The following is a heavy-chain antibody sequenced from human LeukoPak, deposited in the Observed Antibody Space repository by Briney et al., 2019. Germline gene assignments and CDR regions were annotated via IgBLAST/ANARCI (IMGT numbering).Heavy chain of an antibody. CDR2: VHSSGDI. V-gene: IGHV4-61*02. J-gene: IGHJ4*02. CDR1: GVSITSGSYY. Sequence: SQTLSLTCSVSGVSITSGSYYWGRIRQSAGKGLEWIGRVHSSGDIYHNAAFRSRAAVSGDASKNQLSLQLNSVTAADTAVYYCARGASPKDAVFFDYWGQGALITVSS. CDR3: ARGASPKDAVFFDY. D-gene: IGHD3-16*01.